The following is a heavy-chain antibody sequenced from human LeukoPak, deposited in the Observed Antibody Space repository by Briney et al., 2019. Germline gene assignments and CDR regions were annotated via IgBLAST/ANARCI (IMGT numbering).Heavy chain of an antibody. CDR3: ARDPGMVRGVTPFDY. Sequence: PGGSLRLSCAASGFIFSDYGMNWVRQAPGKGLEWVSVIYSGGSTYYADSVKGRFTISRDNSKNTLYLQMNSLRAEDTAVYYCARDPGMVRGVTPFDYWGQGTLVTVSS. J-gene: IGHJ4*02. D-gene: IGHD3-10*01. CDR2: IYSGGST. CDR1: GFIFSDYG. V-gene: IGHV3-53*01.